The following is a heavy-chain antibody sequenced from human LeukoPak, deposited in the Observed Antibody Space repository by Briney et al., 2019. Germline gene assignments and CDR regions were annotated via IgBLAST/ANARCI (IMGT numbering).Heavy chain of an antibody. CDR1: GYTFTSYG. D-gene: IGHD3-16*02. V-gene: IGHV1-18*01. CDR3: ARDLAVNYDYVWGSYRPRGTLYFDY. CDR2: ISAYNGNA. J-gene: IGHJ4*02. Sequence: VASVKVSCKASGYTFTSYGISWVRQAPGQGLEWMGWISAYNGNANYAQKLQGRVTMTTDTSTSTAYMELRSLRSDDTAVYYCARDLAVNYDYVWGSYRPRGTLYFDYWGQGTLVTVSS.